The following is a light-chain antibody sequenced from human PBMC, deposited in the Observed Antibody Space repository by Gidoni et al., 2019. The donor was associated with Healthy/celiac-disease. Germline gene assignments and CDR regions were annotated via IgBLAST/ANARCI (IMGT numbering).Light chain of an antibody. J-gene: IGKJ1*01. CDR1: QSVLYSSNHKHY. CDR2: WAS. V-gene: IGKV4-1*01. Sequence: DIVMTQSPDSLAVSRGESATINCKSSQSVLYSSNHKHYLAWYQQKPGEPPKLLIYWASTRESGVPDRFSGSGSGTDFTITIISLQDEDVAVYYCKQYYSTPPTFXQXTKGEIK. CDR3: KQYYSTPPT.